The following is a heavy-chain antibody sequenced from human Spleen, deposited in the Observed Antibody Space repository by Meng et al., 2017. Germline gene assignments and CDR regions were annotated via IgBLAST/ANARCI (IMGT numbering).Heavy chain of an antibody. CDR1: GGSFSDYY. CDR2: INHSGST. CDR3: ARGPTTMAHDFDY. Sequence: QVQLHQLGEGLLKPSGTLSLPCVVSGGSFSDYYWSWIRQPPGKGLEWIGEINHSGSTNYNPSLESRATISVDTSQNNLSLKLSSVTAADSAVYYCARGPTTMAHDFDYWGQGTLVTVSS. D-gene: IGHD4-11*01. J-gene: IGHJ4*02. V-gene: IGHV4-34*01.